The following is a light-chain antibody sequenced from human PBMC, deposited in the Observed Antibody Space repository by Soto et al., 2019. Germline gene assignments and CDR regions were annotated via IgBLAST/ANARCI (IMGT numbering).Light chain of an antibody. Sequence: QYALTQPPSASGSPGQSVTISCTGTSSDVGGYNYVSWYQQHPGKAPKLMIYEVTKRPSGVPDRFSGSKSDNTASLTVSGLQAEDEADYYCSSYGGGNNLLFGGGTKVTVL. V-gene: IGLV2-8*01. J-gene: IGLJ2*01. CDR2: EVT. CDR1: SSDVGGYNY. CDR3: SSYGGGNNLL.